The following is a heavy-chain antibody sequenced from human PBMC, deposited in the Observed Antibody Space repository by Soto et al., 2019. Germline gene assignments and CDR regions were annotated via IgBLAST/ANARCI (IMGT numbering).Heavy chain of an antibody. CDR1: GGTISSWY. CDR3: ARRYGSAIDF. J-gene: IGHJ4*02. Sequence: QVQLQESGPGLVKPSETLSLTCTVSGGTISSWYWSWIRQPPGKGLEWIGYIYYSGSTNCNPSLKSRATISVDTPKNQFTLKLSSVTAADTAVYYCARRYGSAIDFWGQGTLVTVSS. D-gene: IGHD1-26*01. CDR2: IYYSGST. V-gene: IGHV4-59*08.